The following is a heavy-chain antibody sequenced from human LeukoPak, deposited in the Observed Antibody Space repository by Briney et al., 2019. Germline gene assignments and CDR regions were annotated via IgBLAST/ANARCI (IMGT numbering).Heavy chain of an antibody. CDR2: IYYSGST. D-gene: IGHD3-3*01. CDR3: ARESLESSLHY. Sequence: KPSETLSLTCTDSGGTISNYYWSWIRQPPGKGLEWIGYIYYSGSTNYNPTLKSRSTISLDTSKNQFSLRLSSVTAADTAVYYCARESLESSLHYWGQGTLVTVPS. CDR1: GGTISNYY. V-gene: IGHV4-59*01. J-gene: IGHJ4*02.